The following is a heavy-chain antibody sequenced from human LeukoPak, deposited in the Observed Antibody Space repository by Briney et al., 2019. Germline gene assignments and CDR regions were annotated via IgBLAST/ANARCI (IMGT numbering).Heavy chain of an antibody. CDR3: SGDDSASYSRFDP. CDR2: IRKTAYGGTT. V-gene: IGHV3-49*03. Sequence: PGRSLRLSCTTSGFTFGDYALSWFRQAPGKGLEWVGSIRKTAYGGTTEYAASVKGRFTISRDDSKSIAYLQMNSLKTEDTAVYYCSGDDSASYSRFDPWGRGTLVTVSS. J-gene: IGHJ5*02. D-gene: IGHD3-10*01. CDR1: GFTFGDYA.